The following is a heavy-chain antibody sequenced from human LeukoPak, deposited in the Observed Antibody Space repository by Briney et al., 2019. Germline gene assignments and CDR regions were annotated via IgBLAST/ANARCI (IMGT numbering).Heavy chain of an antibody. Sequence: PSETLSLTCAVYGGSFSGYYWSWIRQPPGKGLEWIGEINHSGSTNYNPSLKSRVTISVDTSKNQFSLKLSSVTAADTAVYYCARDILTGYYNWGQGTLVTVSS. CDR1: GGSFSGYY. V-gene: IGHV4-34*01. D-gene: IGHD3-9*01. CDR2: INHSGST. J-gene: IGHJ4*02. CDR3: ARDILTGYYN.